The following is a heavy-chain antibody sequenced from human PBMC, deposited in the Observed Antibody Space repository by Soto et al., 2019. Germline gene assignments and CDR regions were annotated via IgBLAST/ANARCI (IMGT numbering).Heavy chain of an antibody. CDR3: ARELRFLEWPDYYGMDV. CDR1: GGSISSGGYY. Sequence: PSETLSLTWSVSGGSISSGGYYWSWIRQHPGKGLEWIGYIYYSGSTYYNPSLKSRVTISVDTSKNQFSLKLSSVTAADTAVYYCARELRFLEWPDYYGMDVWGQGTTVTTSS. V-gene: IGHV4-31*02. CDR2: IYYSGST. D-gene: IGHD3-3*01. J-gene: IGHJ6*02.